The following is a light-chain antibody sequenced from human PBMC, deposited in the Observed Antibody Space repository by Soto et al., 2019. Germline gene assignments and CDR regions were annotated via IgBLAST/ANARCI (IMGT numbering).Light chain of an antibody. CDR1: SGHSSYA. CDR2: LNSDGSH. CDR3: QTWGTGIPWV. Sequence: QSVLTQSPSASASLGASVKLTCTLSSGHSSYAIAWHQQQPEKGPRYLMKLNSDGSHSKGDGIPDRCSGSSSGAERYLTISSLQSEDEADYYCQTWGTGIPWVFGGGTQLTVL. V-gene: IGLV4-69*01. J-gene: IGLJ3*02.